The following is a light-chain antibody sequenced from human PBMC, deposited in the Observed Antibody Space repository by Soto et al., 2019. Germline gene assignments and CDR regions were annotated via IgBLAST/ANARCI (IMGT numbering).Light chain of an antibody. CDR2: DVS. CDR3: ISYTSSSTLYV. CDR1: SSDVGGYNY. Sequence: QSALTQPASVSGSPGQSITISCTGTSSDVGGYNYVSWYQQHPGKAPKLMIYDVSNRPSGVSNRFSGFKSGNTASLTISWLQAEDEADYYCISYTSSSTLYVFGSGTKVTVL. V-gene: IGLV2-14*01. J-gene: IGLJ1*01.